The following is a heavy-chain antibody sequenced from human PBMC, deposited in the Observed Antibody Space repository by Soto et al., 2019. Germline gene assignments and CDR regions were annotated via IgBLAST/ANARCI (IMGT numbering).Heavy chain of an antibody. J-gene: IGHJ6*02. Sequence: PGGSLRLSCAASGFTFSSYAMSWVRQAPGNGLEWVSAISGSGGSTYYADSVKGRFTISRDNSKNTLYLQMNSLRAEDTAVYYCSKDTSSSGPYGMDVWGQGTTVTVSS. CDR1: GFTFSSYA. D-gene: IGHD6-19*01. V-gene: IGHV3-23*01. CDR3: SKDTSSSGPYGMDV. CDR2: ISGSGGST.